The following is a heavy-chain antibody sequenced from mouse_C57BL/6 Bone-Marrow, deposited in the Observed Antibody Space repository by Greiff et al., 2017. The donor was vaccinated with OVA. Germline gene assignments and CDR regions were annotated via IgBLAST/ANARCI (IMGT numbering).Heavy chain of an antibody. CDR3: ARDLARWLLPLYAMDY. CDR2: ISDGGSYT. J-gene: IGHJ4*01. V-gene: IGHV5-4*01. Sequence: DVKLVESGGGLVKPGGSLKLSCAASGFTFSSYAMSWVRQTPEKRLEWVATISDGGSYTYYPDNVKGRFTISRDNAKNNLYLQMSHLKSEDTAMYYCARDLARWLLPLYAMDYWGQGTSVTVSS. CDR1: GFTFSSYA. D-gene: IGHD2-3*01.